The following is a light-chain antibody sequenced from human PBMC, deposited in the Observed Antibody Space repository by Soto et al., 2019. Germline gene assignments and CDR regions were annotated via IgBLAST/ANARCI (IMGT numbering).Light chain of an antibody. CDR2: EVS. CDR1: SSDVGGYNY. Sequence: QSALTQPASVSGSPGQSITISCTGTSSDVGGYNYVSWYQQHPGKAPKLMIFEVSNRPSGVSNRFSGSKSGNTASLTISGLQAEDEADYYCSSFAGGATFVFGGGTKVTVL. CDR3: SSFAGGATFV. J-gene: IGLJ2*01. V-gene: IGLV2-14*01.